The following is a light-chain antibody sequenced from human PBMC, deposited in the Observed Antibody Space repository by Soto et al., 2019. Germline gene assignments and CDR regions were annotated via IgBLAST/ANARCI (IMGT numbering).Light chain of an antibody. J-gene: IGKJ4*01. Sequence: EIMMTQSPAILSVSPGERATLSCRASQSVSINLAWYQQKPDQVPRLLIYGASSRATGIPARFSGSGSGTDFTLTISSLQSEDFAVYYCQQYNSWPLTFGGGTKVEI. V-gene: IGKV3-15*01. CDR2: GAS. CDR3: QQYNSWPLT. CDR1: QSVSIN.